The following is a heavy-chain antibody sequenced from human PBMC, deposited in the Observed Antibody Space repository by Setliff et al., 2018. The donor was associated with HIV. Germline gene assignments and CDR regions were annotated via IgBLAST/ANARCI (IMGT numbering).Heavy chain of an antibody. V-gene: IGHV4-4*07. J-gene: IGHJ5*02. Sequence: PSETLSLTCTISGGSFGVYRWSWIRQSAGRGLERIWRRDSSGTTDYKPSLTGRVAISVDTSRNQFSLRVTSVTAADTAVYFCARDRHSSGLGSYGPWGPGILVTVSS. CDR1: GGSFGVYR. CDR2: RDSSGTT. CDR3: ARDRHSSGLGSYGP. D-gene: IGHD3-10*01.